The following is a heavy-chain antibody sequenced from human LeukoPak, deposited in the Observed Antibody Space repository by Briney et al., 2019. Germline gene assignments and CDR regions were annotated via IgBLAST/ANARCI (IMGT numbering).Heavy chain of an antibody. CDR3: ASQNYGDAFDI. CDR2: IYNSGII. CDR1: GGSINSYY. V-gene: IGHV4-59*07. Sequence: SDTLSLTCTVSGGSINSYYWSWIRQPPGKGLEWIGYIYNSGIINYNPSLKSRVTISVDTSKNQFSLKLSSVTAADTAVYYCASQNYGDAFDIWGQGAMVPVSS. J-gene: IGHJ3*02. D-gene: IGHD3-16*01.